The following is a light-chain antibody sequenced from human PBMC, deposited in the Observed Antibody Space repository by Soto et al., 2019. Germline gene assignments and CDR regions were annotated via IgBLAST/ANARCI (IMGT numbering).Light chain of an antibody. J-gene: IGLJ3*02. Sequence: QSVLTQPPSASGTPGQRVTISCSGSSSNIGSNTVNWYQQHPGTAHKHLIYNNDQRPSGVPARFSGSKSGTSASLAISALHSEDEADYYCAASYDSLNVQVFAGGTKLTAL. CDR3: AASYDSLNVQV. V-gene: IGLV1-44*01. CDR1: SSNIGSNT. CDR2: NND.